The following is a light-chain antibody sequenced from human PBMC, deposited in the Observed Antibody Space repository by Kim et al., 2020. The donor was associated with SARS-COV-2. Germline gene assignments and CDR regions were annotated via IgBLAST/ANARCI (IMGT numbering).Light chain of an antibody. Sequence: AGESATLACRASQSVSSNLAWYQQKPGQAPRLLIYGASTTATGIPARFSGSGSGTEFTLTISSLQSEDFAVYYCQQYNNWPPLTFGGGTKVDIK. CDR3: QQYNNWPPLT. J-gene: IGKJ4*01. CDR2: GAS. V-gene: IGKV3-15*01. CDR1: QSVSSN.